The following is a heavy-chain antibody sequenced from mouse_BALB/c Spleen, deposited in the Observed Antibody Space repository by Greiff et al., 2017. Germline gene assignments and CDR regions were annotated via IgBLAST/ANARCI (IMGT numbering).Heavy chain of an antibody. CDR3: ARGSLTARATEDAMDY. CDR1: GYTFTSYV. D-gene: IGHD3-2*01. Sequence: EVQLQQSGPELVKPGASVKMSCKASGYTFTSYVIHWVKQKPGQGLEWIGYINPNNGGTIYNQKFKGKATLTVDKSSSTAYMQLKSLTSEDSAVYYCARGSLTARATEDAMDYWGQGTSVTVSS. J-gene: IGHJ4*01. V-gene: IGHV1-14*01. CDR2: INPNNGGT.